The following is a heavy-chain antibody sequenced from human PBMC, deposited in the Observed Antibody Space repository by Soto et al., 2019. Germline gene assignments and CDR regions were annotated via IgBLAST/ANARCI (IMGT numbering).Heavy chain of an antibody. D-gene: IGHD2-15*01. CDR2: IVVGSGNT. V-gene: IGHV1-58*02. CDR1: GFTFTSSA. J-gene: IGHJ6*03. CDR3: AADPGLDCSGGSCYWGGYSYYYMDV. Sequence: SVKVSCKASGFTFTSSAMQWVRQARGQRLEWIGWIVVGSGNTNYAQKFQERVTITRDMSTSTAYMELSSLRSEDTAVYYCAADPGLDCSGGSCYWGGYSYYYMDVWGEGTTVTVSS.